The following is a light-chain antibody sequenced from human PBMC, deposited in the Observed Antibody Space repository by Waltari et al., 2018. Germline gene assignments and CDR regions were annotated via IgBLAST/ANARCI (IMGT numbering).Light chain of an antibody. Sequence: DIQMTQSPSSLSASIGDRVTITCRASQAISNYLAWYQQKPGKTPNLLIHAASTLQSGVPSRFSGSRSGTDFTLTISSLQPEDVATYYCQNYHSVPRTFGQGTKVGIK. J-gene: IGKJ1*01. CDR3: QNYHSVPRT. CDR2: AAS. V-gene: IGKV1-27*01. CDR1: QAISNY.